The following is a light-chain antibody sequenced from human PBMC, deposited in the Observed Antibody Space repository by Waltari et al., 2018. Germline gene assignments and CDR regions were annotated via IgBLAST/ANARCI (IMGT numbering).Light chain of an antibody. CDR1: KLGDKY. CDR3: QAWDSSTGI. Sequence: SYVLTQSASVSVSPGQTASITCSGDKLGDKYASWYQQKPGQSPVLVMYQDSKRPSGIPERFSGSNSGNTATLTISGTQAMDEADYYCQAWDSSTGIFGGGTKLTVL. CDR2: QDS. J-gene: IGLJ2*01. V-gene: IGLV3-1*01.